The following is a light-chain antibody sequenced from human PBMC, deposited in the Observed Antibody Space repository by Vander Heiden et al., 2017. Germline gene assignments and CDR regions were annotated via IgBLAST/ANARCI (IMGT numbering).Light chain of an antibody. J-gene: IGLJ1*01. CDR1: ALPKKY. CDR3: YSTDSSGNHLV. CDR2: DDT. Sequence: YELTQPASVSVCPGQTARITCSGDALPKKYAYWYQQKSGQAPVMVIQDDTKRPAWIPDRFSGSSSATAATLTISGAQVEDEADYYYYSTDSSGNHLVFGTGTKVTVL. V-gene: IGLV3-10*01.